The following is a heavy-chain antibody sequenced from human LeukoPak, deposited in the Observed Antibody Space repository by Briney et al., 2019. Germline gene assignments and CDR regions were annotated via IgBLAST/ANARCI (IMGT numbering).Heavy chain of an antibody. CDR1: EFTFSGHQ. J-gene: IGHJ3*01. D-gene: IGHD2-15*01. Sequence: PGRSLRLSCAASEFTFSGHQMSWVRQAPGRGPEWAAKIIQDGSEEYYLDSVKGRFIISRDNGKNSLYLEMNSLRVEDMAVYYCARDWRQDNAFDLWGRGTMVTVSS. V-gene: IGHV3-7*01. CDR2: IIQDGSEE. CDR3: ARDWRQDNAFDL.